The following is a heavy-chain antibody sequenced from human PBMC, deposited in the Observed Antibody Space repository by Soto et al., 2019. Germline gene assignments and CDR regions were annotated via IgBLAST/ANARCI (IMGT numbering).Heavy chain of an antibody. J-gene: IGHJ3*01. D-gene: IGHD6-19*01. CDR1: GFTFSSYA. CDR2: ISAAGGST. Sequence: GGSPRLSCAASGFTFSSYALTWVRQAPGKGLEWVSAISAAGGSTFYADSVNGRFTVSRDNSKNTLYLQLSSLRAEDTAVYYCAKDLERAVARQYDVWGQGAMVTVSS. V-gene: IGHV3-23*01. CDR3: AKDLERAVARQYDV.